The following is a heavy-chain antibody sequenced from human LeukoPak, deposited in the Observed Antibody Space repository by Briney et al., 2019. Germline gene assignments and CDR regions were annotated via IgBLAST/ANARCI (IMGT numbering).Heavy chain of an antibody. J-gene: IGHJ4*02. CDR3: DSGSYDGSGSYGQLDY. CDR2: IYYSGRT. V-gene: IGHV4-59*01. CDR1: GGSFSSYD. Sequence: PAETLSLTCTVSGGSFSSYDWSWIRQPPGKGLEWVGDIYYSGRTNYNPSLTSRVTISVDPSKNQFSLKLSSVTAADTAVYYCDSGSYDGSGSYGQLDYWGQGTLVTVSS. D-gene: IGHD3-10*01.